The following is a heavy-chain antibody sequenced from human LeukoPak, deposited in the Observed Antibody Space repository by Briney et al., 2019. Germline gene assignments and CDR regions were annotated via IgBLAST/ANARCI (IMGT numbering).Heavy chain of an antibody. J-gene: IGHJ4*02. D-gene: IGHD6-19*01. V-gene: IGHV3-21*01. CDR1: GFTFSSYS. CDR3: ARAAYSSGWYGVLGY. Sequence: GGSLRLSCAVSGFTFSSYSMNWGRQAPGKGLGWVSSILSSSSYIFYEESVEGRFTISRDNAKNSLYLQMNSLRAEDTAVYCCARAAYSSGWYGVLGYWGQGTLVTVSS. CDR2: ILSSSSYI.